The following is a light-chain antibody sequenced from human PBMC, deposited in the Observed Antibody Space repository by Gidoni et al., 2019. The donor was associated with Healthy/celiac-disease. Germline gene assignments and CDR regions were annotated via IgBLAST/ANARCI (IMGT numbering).Light chain of an antibody. V-gene: IGLV3-21*03. CDR1: NIGSKS. J-gene: IGLJ2*01. CDR3: QVWDTSSDLVV. CDR2: DDS. Sequence: SYVLTPPPPVSVAPGKTARITCGGNNIGSKSVHWYQQKPGQAPVLVVYDDSDRPSGIPERFSGSNSGNTATLTISRVEAGDEADYYCQVWDTSSDLVVFGGGTKLTVL.